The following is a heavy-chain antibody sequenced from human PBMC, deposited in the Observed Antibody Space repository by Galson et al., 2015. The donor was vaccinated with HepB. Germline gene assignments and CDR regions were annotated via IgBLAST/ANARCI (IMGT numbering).Heavy chain of an antibody. Sequence: SVKVSCKASGYTFTGYYIHWVRQAPGQGLEWMGWINPDSGGTYYAQKFQGAVTMTGDTPISTAYMELSRLRSDDTAVFYCVRGPRITGISPPFDSWGQGTLVAVSS. CDR3: VRGPRITGISPPFDS. J-gene: IGHJ4*02. CDR1: GYTFTGYY. D-gene: IGHD1-20*01. CDR2: INPDSGGT. V-gene: IGHV1-2*02.